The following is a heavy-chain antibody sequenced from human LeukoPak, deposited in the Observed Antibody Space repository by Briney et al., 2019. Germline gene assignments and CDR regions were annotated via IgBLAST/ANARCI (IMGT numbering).Heavy chain of an antibody. J-gene: IGHJ4*02. D-gene: IGHD3-3*01. Sequence: SETLSLTCTVSGGSISSYYWSWIRQPPGKGLEWIGYIYYSGSTNYNPSLKSRVTISVDTSKNQFSLKLSSVTAADTAVYYCASRSYDFYFDYWGQGTLVTVSS. CDR2: IYYSGST. CDR1: GGSISSYY. V-gene: IGHV4-59*08. CDR3: ASRSYDFYFDY.